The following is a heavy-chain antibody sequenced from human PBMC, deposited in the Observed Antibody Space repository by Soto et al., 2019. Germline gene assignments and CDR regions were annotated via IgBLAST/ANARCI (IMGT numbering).Heavy chain of an antibody. CDR1: GFTFSRYD. J-gene: IGHJ4*02. CDR3: VREKDSSGGYSVDS. D-gene: IGHD6-19*01. CDR2: IGSAGDT. V-gene: IGHV3-13*01. Sequence: EVELVESGGGLVQPGGSLRLSCAASGFTFSRYDMHWVRQPTGKGLEWVSGIGSAGDTYYPGSVKGRFTISREDAKNSLYLQMNSLRAEDTAVYYCVREKDSSGGYSVDSWGRGTLVTVSS.